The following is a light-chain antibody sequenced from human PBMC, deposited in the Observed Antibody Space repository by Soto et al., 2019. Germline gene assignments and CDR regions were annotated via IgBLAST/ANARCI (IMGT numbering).Light chain of an antibody. CDR2: WAS. Sequence: DIVMTQSPDSLAVPLGERATINCKSSQSVLSSSTNENYLAWYQQKPGQPPKLLIYWASTRESGVPDRFSGSGSGTDFTLTITSLQAEDVAVYYCQHIYHVPVGFGGGTKVEIK. CDR1: QSVLSSSTNENY. J-gene: IGKJ4*01. CDR3: QHIYHVPVG. V-gene: IGKV4-1*01.